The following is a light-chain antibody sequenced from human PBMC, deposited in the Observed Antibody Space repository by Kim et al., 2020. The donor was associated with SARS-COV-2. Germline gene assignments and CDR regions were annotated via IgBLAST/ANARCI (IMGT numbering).Light chain of an antibody. CDR1: QNISNY. CDR2: VAS. J-gene: IGKJ4*01. V-gene: IGKV1-33*01. CDR3: QQYDNLPLS. Sequence: DIQMTQSPSSLSASVGDRVTITCQASQNISNYLNWYQQKPGKAPKLLIYVASTLETGVPSRFSGSGSGTDFIFTISSLQPEDIATYYCQQYDNLPLSFGGGTKVDIK.